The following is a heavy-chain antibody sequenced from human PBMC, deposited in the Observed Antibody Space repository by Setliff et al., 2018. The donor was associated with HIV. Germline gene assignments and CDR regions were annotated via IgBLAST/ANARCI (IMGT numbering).Heavy chain of an antibody. CDR3: VGGFYAGY. V-gene: IGHV3-74*01. Sequence: PGGSLRLSCAASGFTFSSHWMHWVRQAPGKGLVWVSRINSDGSSTAYADSVKGRFTISRDNAKSTLYLHINSLRAEDMAVYYCVGGFYAGYWGQGTLVTVSS. CDR2: INSDGSST. CDR1: GFTFSSHW. J-gene: IGHJ4*02. D-gene: IGHD5-12*01.